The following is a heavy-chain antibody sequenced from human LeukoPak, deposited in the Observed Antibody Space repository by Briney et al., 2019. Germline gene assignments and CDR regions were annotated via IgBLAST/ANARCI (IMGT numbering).Heavy chain of an antibody. CDR2: ISDDGSNK. CDR1: GFTFRTYA. D-gene: IGHD4-17*01. V-gene: IGHV3-30*04. Sequence: GGSLRLSCAASGFTFRTYAMNWDRQATGKGLEWVAVISDDGSNKYYAESVKGQFTISRDNSKNTLYLQMNSLRAEDTAVYYCARAFSTTAFDYWGQGTLVTVSS. CDR3: ARAFSTTAFDY. J-gene: IGHJ4*02.